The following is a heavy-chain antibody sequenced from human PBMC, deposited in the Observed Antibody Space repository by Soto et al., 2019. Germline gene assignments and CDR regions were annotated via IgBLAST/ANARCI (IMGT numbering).Heavy chain of an antibody. CDR2: IYYSGST. CDR1: GGSISSGGYY. V-gene: IGHV4-31*03. Sequence: SETLSLTCTVSGGSISSGGYYWSWIRQHPGKGLEWIGYIYYSGSTYYNPSLKSRVTISVDTSKNQFSLKLSSVTAADTAVYYCARVRVLVPAAIVRFDPWGQGTLVT. CDR3: ARVRVLVPAAIVRFDP. D-gene: IGHD2-2*01. J-gene: IGHJ5*02.